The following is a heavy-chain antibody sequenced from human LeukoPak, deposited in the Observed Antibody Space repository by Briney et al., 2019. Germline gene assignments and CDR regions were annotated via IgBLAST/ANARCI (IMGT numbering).Heavy chain of an antibody. J-gene: IGHJ3*01. D-gene: IGHD6-19*01. V-gene: IGHV3-13*01. CDR2: VGTAGDT. CDR3: VREDSGSHSDAFDL. CDR1: GLGFSTYD. Sequence: GGSLRLSCAASGLGFSTYDMHWVRQRPGKGLEWVAIVGTAGDTYYPGSVKGRFTISRDNVRRSLYLEMSSLTAGDTAIYFCVREDSGSHSDAFDLWGQGAVVTVSS.